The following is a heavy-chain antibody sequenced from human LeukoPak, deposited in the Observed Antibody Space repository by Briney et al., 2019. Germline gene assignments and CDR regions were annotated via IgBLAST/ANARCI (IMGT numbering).Heavy chain of an antibody. CDR3: ARDTRWEIFTFDP. V-gene: IGHV3-21*01. CDR2: ISSSSSYI. J-gene: IGHJ5*02. CDR1: GFTFSSYS. D-gene: IGHD3-10*01. Sequence: GGSLRLSCAASGFTFSSYSMNWVRQAPGKGLEWVSSISSSSSYIYYADSVKGRFTISRDNAKNSLYLQMNSLRAEDTAVYYCARDTRWEIFTFDPWGQGTLVTVSS.